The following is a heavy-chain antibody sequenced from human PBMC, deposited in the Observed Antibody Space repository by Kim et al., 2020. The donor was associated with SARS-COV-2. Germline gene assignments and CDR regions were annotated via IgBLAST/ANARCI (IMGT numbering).Heavy chain of an antibody. Sequence: GGSLRLSCVASGFTFSEYGMHWFRQSPGRGLEWVAVISYDVSKKWYADSVRGRFTISRDNSKNTVYLQMNSLRPDDTAVYYCVNKGRSDYYSSSGPRWVLEYWGQGTLVTVSS. CDR1: GFTFSEYG. CDR3: VNKGRSDYYSSSGPRWVLEY. V-gene: IGHV3-30*18. CDR2: ISYDVSKK. D-gene: IGHD3-22*01. J-gene: IGHJ1*01.